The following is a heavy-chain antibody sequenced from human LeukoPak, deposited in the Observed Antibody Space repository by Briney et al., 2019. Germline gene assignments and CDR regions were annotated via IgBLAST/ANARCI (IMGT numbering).Heavy chain of an antibody. CDR1: GYTFTGYY. V-gene: IGHV1-2*02. Sequence: GASVKVSCKPSGYTFTGYYMHWVRQAPGQGLEWMGWINSNSGGTNFAQKFQDRVTMTRDTSISTAYMELSRLRFEDTAVYYCARDPYCSSTSCHQYYYYYYGMDVWGQGTTVTVSS. CDR2: INSNSGGT. D-gene: IGHD2-2*01. J-gene: IGHJ6*02. CDR3: ARDPYCSSTSCHQYYYYYYGMDV.